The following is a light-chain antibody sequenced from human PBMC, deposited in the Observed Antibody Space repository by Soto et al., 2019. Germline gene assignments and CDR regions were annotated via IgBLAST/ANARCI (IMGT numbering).Light chain of an antibody. CDR1: QSVSTNF. CDR3: QQYSSSPPYT. V-gene: IGKV3-20*01. Sequence: EIVLTQSPGTLSLSPGERATLSCRASQSVSTNFLAWYQQKPGQAPRLLIYGASSRATGIPDRFSGSGSGTDFTITISRLEPEDFAVYYCQQYSSSPPYTFGQGTKLDIK. CDR2: GAS. J-gene: IGKJ2*01.